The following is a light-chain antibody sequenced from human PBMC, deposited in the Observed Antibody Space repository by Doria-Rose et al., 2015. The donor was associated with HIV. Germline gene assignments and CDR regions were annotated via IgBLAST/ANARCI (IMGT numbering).Light chain of an antibody. Sequence: EIVLTQSPGTLSLSPGERATLSCRASQRAKSSYLAWYQQKPGQAPRLLIYDASTRATGIPDRFSGSGSGTDFTLTISRLEPEDVAVYYCQQYGTSRGTFGQGTRPEIK. CDR3: QQYGTSRGT. J-gene: IGKJ5*01. CDR2: DAS. V-gene: IGKV3-20*01. CDR1: QRAKSSY.